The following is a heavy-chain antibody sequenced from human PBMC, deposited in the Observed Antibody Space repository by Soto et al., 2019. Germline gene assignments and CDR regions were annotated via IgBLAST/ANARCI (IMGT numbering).Heavy chain of an antibody. V-gene: IGHV3-21*01. J-gene: IGHJ4*02. CDR3: ARIRGYSGYVGAFDY. CDR1: GFTFSSYS. CDR2: ISSSSSYI. D-gene: IGHD5-12*01. Sequence: ESGGGLVKPGGSLRLSCAASGFTFSSYSMNWVRQAPGKGLEWVSSISSSSSYIYYADSVKGRFTISRDNAKNSLYLQMNSLRAEDTAVYYCARIRGYSGYVGAFDYWGQGTLVTVAS.